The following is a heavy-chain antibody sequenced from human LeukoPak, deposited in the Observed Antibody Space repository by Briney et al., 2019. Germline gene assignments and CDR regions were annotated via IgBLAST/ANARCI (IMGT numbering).Heavy chain of an antibody. CDR2: IYPSGST. J-gene: IGHJ3*02. V-gene: IGHV4-4*07. CDR1: GGXISTYY. D-gene: IGHD3-22*01. CDR3: ARVSHYYDSSGYYYVRAFDI. Sequence: PSETLSLTCSVSGGXISTYYCSWIRQPAGKGLEWIGRIYPSGSTNYNPSLKSRVTMSVDTSNNQFSLKLSSVTAADTAVYYCARVSHYYDSSGYYYVRAFDIWGQGTMVTVSS.